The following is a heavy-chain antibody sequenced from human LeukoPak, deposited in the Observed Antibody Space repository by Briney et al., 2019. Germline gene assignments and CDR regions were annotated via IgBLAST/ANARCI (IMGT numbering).Heavy chain of an antibody. CDR2: ISDSGGST. D-gene: IGHD3-10*01. J-gene: IGHJ4*02. Sequence: GGSLRLSCAASGFTFSSYAMSWVRQAPGKGLEWVSAISDSGGSTYYADSVKGRFTISRDNSKNTLYLQMNSLRAEDTAVYYCAKDWGITMVRGVIIPFDYWGQGTLVTVSS. CDR3: AKDWGITMVRGVIIPFDY. CDR1: GFTFSSYA. V-gene: IGHV3-23*01.